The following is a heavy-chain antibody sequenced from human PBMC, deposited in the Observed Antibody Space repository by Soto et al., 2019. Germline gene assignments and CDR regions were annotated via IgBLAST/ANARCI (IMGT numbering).Heavy chain of an antibody. J-gene: IGHJ6*02. CDR1: GYTFTSYA. CDR3: ATISGTLQYYYYAMDV. Sequence: ASVKVSCTASGYTFTSYAMHWVRQAPGQRLEWMGWINAGNGNTKYSQKFQGRVTISRDTSASTAYMELSSLRSEDTAVYYCATISGTLQYYYYAMDVWGQGTTVTVS. CDR2: INAGNGNT. D-gene: IGHD1-26*01. V-gene: IGHV1-3*01.